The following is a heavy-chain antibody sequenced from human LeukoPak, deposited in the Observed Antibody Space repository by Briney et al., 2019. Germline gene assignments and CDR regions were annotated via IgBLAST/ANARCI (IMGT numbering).Heavy chain of an antibody. CDR1: GLTVSSTY. CDR2: IYSGGST. D-gene: IGHD6-13*01. V-gene: IGHV3-53*01. Sequence: GGSWRLSWPASGLTVSSTYMSWVRQAPGKGLEWVSVIYSGGSTYYADSVKGRFTISRDNSKNTLYLQMNSLRAEDTAVYYCARNQRIALAFDYWGQGTLVTVSS. J-gene: IGHJ4*02. CDR3: ARNQRIALAFDY.